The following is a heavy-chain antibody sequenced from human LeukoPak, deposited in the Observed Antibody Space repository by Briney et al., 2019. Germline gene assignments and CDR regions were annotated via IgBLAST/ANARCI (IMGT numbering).Heavy chain of an antibody. CDR3: AKGGPPGYFDY. J-gene: IGHJ4*02. D-gene: IGHD6-25*01. CDR1: GFTFSSYS. CDR2: ISSSSSYI. Sequence: GSLRLSCAASGFTFSSYSMNWVRQAPGKGLEWVSSISSSSSYIYYADSVKGRFTISRDNSKNTLYLQMNSLRAEDTAVYYCAKGGPPGYFDYWGQGTLVTVSS. V-gene: IGHV3-21*04.